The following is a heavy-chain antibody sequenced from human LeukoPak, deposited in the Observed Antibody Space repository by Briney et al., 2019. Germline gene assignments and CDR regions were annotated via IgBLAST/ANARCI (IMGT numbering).Heavy chain of an antibody. J-gene: IGHJ6*02. CDR3: GAGLGATSHYYYGMDV. CDR1: GFSLSTSGMC. V-gene: IGHV2-70*01. CDR2: IDWDDDK. Sequence: SGPTLVNPTQTLTLTCTFSGFSLSTSGMCVSWIRQPPGKALEWLALIDWDDDKYYSTSLKTRLTISKDTSKNQVVLTMTNMDPVDTATYYCGAGLGATSHYYYGMDVWGQGTTVTVSS. D-gene: IGHD1-26*01.